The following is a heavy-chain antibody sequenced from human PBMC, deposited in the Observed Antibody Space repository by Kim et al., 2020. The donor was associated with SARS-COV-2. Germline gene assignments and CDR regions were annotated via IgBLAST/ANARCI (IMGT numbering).Heavy chain of an antibody. CDR1: SGSISSGGYY. D-gene: IGHD3-3*01. CDR2: IYYSGST. J-gene: IGHJ4*02. V-gene: IGHV4-31*02. Sequence: SETLSLTCSVSSGSISSGGYYWSWIRQHPGQGLEWIGYIYYSGSTYYTPSLKSRVTISVDTSKNQFSLMLSSVTAADTPVYYCARGITIFAVHFDYWGQG. CDR3: ARGITIFAVHFDY.